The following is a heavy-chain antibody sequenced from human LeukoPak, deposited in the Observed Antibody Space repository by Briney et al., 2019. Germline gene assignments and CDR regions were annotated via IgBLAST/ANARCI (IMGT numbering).Heavy chain of an antibody. Sequence: GGSLRLSCAASGFTFSSYGMHWVRQAPGKGLEWVAVISYDGSNKYYADSVKGRFTISRDNSKNTLYLQMNSLRAEDTAVYYCARDFDRYYFDYWGQGTLVTVSS. CDR2: ISYDGSNK. J-gene: IGHJ4*02. D-gene: IGHD3-9*01. CDR3: ARDFDRYYFDY. V-gene: IGHV3-30*03. CDR1: GFTFSSYG.